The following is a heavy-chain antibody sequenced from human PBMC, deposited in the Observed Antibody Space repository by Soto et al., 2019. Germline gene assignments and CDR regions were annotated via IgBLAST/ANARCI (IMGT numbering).Heavy chain of an antibody. Sequence: GASVKVSCKASGGTFSSYAISWVRQAPGQGLEWMGGIIPIFGTANYAQKFQGRVTITADESTSTAYMELSSLRSEDTAVYYCARDEDIVGAHDAFDIWGQGTLVTVSS. V-gene: IGHV1-69*13. D-gene: IGHD1-26*01. CDR3: ARDEDIVGAHDAFDI. CDR2: IIPIFGTA. J-gene: IGHJ3*02. CDR1: GGTFSSYA.